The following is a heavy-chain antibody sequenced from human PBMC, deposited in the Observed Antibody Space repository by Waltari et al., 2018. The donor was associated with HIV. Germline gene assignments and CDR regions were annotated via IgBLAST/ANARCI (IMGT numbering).Heavy chain of an antibody. CDR2: INHSGST. V-gene: IGHV4-34*01. D-gene: IGHD3-10*01. CDR1: GGSFSGYY. CDR3: ARVAKDPQGPRWFGGGGMDV. Sequence: QVQLQQWGAGLLKPSETLSLTCAVYGGSFSGYYWSWIRPPPGKGLEWIGEINHSGSTNYNPSLKSRVTISVDTSKNQFSLKLSSVTAADTAVYYCARVAKDPQGPRWFGGGGMDVWGQGTTVTVSS. J-gene: IGHJ6*02.